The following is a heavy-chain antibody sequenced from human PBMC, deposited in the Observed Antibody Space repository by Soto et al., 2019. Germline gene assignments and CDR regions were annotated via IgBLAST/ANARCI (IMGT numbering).Heavy chain of an antibody. J-gene: IGHJ4*02. Sequence: SETLSLTCTVSGGSISSYYWSWIRQPPGKGLEWIGYIYYSGSTNYNPSLKSRVTISVDTSKNQFSLKLSSVTAADTAVYYCARVAYGDYGPVVDYWGQGTLVTVSS. CDR3: ARVAYGDYGPVVDY. CDR1: GGSISSYY. V-gene: IGHV4-59*01. D-gene: IGHD4-17*01. CDR2: IYYSGST.